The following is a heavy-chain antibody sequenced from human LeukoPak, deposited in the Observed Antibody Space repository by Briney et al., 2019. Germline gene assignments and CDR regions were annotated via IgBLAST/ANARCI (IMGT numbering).Heavy chain of an antibody. Sequence: PGGSLRLSCAASGFTFSSYAMSWVRQAPGKGLEWVSAISGSGGSTYYADSVKGRFTISRDNPKNTLYLQMNSLRAEDTAVYYCAKLGYCSGGSCFQTSFDPWGQGTLVTVSS. CDR2: ISGSGGST. V-gene: IGHV3-23*01. J-gene: IGHJ5*02. CDR1: GFTFSSYA. D-gene: IGHD2-15*01. CDR3: AKLGYCSGGSCFQTSFDP.